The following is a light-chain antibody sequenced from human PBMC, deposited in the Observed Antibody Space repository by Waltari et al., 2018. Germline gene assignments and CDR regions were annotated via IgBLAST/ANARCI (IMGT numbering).Light chain of an antibody. CDR1: QSIYKY. V-gene: IGKV1-39*01. CDR3: QQSYSTRYT. Sequence: DIQMTQSPSSLSASVGDRVTIICRASQSIYKYLNWYQQKPGTAPKLLIYAESNLQSGVPSRFSGSRSGTDFTLTISSLQPEDFATYYCQQSYSTRYTFGQGTKLGIK. J-gene: IGKJ2*01. CDR2: AES.